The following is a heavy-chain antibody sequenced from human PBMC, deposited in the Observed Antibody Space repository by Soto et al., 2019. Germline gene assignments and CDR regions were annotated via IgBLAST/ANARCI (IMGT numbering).Heavy chain of an antibody. CDR1: GFTFSSYS. V-gene: IGHV3-48*01. CDR2: ISSSSSTI. D-gene: IGHD5-12*01. Sequence: GGSLRLSCAASGFTFSSYSMNWVRQAPGKGLEWVSYISSSSSTIYYADYVKGRFTISRDNAKNSLYLQMNSLRAEDTAVYYCVRDWNDGGYDFDYYYGMDVWGQGTTVTVSS. CDR3: VRDWNDGGYDFDYYYGMDV. J-gene: IGHJ6*02.